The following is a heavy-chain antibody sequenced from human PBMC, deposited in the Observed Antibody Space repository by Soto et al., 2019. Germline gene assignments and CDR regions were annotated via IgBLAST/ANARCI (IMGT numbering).Heavy chain of an antibody. CDR2: IIPMFGKA. Sequence: SVNVSCKASGGTFSRYALNWVRQAPGQGLEWMGGIIPMFGKANYAQKFRGRVTITADESTSTGYMELRSLISEDTAVYYCARAGNIYDGGAYYYLYWGQGTLVTVSS. J-gene: IGHJ4*02. D-gene: IGHD3-22*01. CDR1: GGTFSRYA. V-gene: IGHV1-69*13. CDR3: ARAGNIYDGGAYYYLY.